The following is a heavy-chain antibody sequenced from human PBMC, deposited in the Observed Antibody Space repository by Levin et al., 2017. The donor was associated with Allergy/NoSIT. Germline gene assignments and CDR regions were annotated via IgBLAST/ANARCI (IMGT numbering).Heavy chain of an antibody. CDR3: ARHDYGGNSGVY. V-gene: IGHV4-39*01. CDR2: IYYSGST. J-gene: IGHJ4*02. D-gene: IGHD4-23*01. Sequence: GSLRLSCTVSGGSISSSSYYWGWIRQPPGKGLEWIGSIYYSGSTYYNPSLKSRVTISVDTSKNQFSLKLSSVTAADTAVYYCARHDYGGNSGVYWGQGTLVTVSS. CDR1: GGSISSSSYY.